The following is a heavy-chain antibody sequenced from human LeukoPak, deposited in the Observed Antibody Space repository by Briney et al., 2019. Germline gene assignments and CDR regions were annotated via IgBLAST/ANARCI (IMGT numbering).Heavy chain of an antibody. CDR1: GFTFSNAW. Sequence: PGGSLRLSCAASGFTFSNAWMSWVRQAPGKGLEWVGRIKSKTDGGTTDYAAPVKGRFTISRDDSKNTLYLQMNSLKTEDTAVYYCAREWYDSSGYYREYYFDYWGQGTLVTVSS. CDR3: AREWYDSSGYYREYYFDY. CDR2: IKSKTDGGTT. D-gene: IGHD3-22*01. V-gene: IGHV3-15*01. J-gene: IGHJ4*02.